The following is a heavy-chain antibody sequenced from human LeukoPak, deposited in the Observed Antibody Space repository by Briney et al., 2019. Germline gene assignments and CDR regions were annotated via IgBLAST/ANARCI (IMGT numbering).Heavy chain of an antibody. D-gene: IGHD6-6*01. J-gene: IGHJ6*03. CDR3: AKDGEYSSYYYYYYMDV. CDR1: GFTFNSYA. Sequence: GSLRLSCAASGFTFNSYAMKWVRQAPGKGLEWVAVISYDGSNKYYADPVKGRFTISRDNSKNTLYLQMNSLRAEDTAVYYCAKDGEYSSYYYYYYMDVWGKGTTVTVSS. CDR2: ISYDGSNK. V-gene: IGHV3-30*04.